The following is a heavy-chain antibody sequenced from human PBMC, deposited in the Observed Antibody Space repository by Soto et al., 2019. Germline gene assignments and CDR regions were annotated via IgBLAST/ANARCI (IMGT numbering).Heavy chain of an antibody. J-gene: IGHJ4*02. CDR2: ISSSSSYI. Sequence: GSLRLSCAASGFTFSSYSMNWVRQAPGKGLEWVSFISSSSSYIYYADSVKGRFTISRDNAKNSLYLQMNSLRAEDTAVYFCARDRSGSDYSLGSDYWGQGTLVTVSS. CDR1: GFTFSSYS. V-gene: IGHV3-21*01. CDR3: ARDRSGSDYSLGSDY. D-gene: IGHD3-22*01.